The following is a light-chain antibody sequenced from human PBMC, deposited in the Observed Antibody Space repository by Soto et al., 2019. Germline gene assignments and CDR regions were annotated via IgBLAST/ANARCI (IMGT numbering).Light chain of an antibody. V-gene: IGKV3-20*01. CDR1: QSVSSSY. CDR3: QQYEKLPRT. Sequence: EIVLTHSPGTLSLSPGARATLSCSASQSVSSSYLAWYQQKPGQAPRLLIYGASSRATGIPDRFSGSGSGTDFTLTISRLEPEDFAVYYCQQYEKLPRTFGQGTKVDIK. CDR2: GAS. J-gene: IGKJ1*01.